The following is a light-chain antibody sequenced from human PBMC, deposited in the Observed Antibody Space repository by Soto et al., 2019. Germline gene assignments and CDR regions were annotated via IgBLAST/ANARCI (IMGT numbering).Light chain of an antibody. CDR1: STDVGRYNY. J-gene: IGLJ1*01. CDR3: TSYTSDSTYV. CDR2: DVS. V-gene: IGLV2-14*01. Sequence: QSVLTQPASVSGSPGQSITISCTGTSTDVGRYNYVSWYQQHQGKAPKLMVYDVSNLPSWVSNRFSGSKSGITASLTISGLQAEDEADYYCTSYTSDSTYVFGTGTKVTVL.